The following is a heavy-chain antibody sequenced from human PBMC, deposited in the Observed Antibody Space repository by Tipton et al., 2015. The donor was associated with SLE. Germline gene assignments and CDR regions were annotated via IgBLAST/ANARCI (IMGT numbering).Heavy chain of an antibody. J-gene: IGHJ4*02. D-gene: IGHD2-21*02. CDR2: INWNSDNR. CDR3: ARYGGFCDNIDCFAAYFDL. Sequence: SLRLSCVASGFTFNDYAMHWVRQAPGRGLEWVSGINWNSDNRGYADSVKGRFTISRDNAKNSLYLQINSLRPEDTALYYCARYGGFCDNIDCFAAYFDLWGQGTLVSVSS. CDR1: GFTFNDYA. V-gene: IGHV3-9*01.